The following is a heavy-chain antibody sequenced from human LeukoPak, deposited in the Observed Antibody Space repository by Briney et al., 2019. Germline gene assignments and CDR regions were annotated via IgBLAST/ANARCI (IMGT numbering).Heavy chain of an antibody. CDR1: VGSLSGYY. CDR3: ARGGGIDRASSVSGYFDY. Sequence: SETLSLTCAVYVGSLSGYYWSWVRQPPGKGLEWIGEINHSGSTKYNPSLKSRITISVDTSKNQFSLQLSSMTAADTAVYYCARGGGIDRASSVSGYFDYWGQGTLVTVSS. D-gene: IGHD5/OR15-5a*01. CDR2: INHSGST. J-gene: IGHJ4*02. V-gene: IGHV4-34*01.